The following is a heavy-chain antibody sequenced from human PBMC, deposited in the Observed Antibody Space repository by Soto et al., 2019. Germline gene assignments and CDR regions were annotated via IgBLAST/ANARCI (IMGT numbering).Heavy chain of an antibody. J-gene: IGHJ1*01. CDR2: LYFNGGT. CDR1: GGPINSPDYY. CDR3: AGEKGNFAGGYERNPGSEA. V-gene: IGHV4-30-4*01. Sequence: QVQLQESGPGLVKPSQTLSLTCNVSGGPINSPDYYWTWIRQSPGKGLEWIGYLYFNGGTQYNPSLGIQIIRSLDNSKKHFSLKMRSGTGADTPFYYGAGEKGNFAGGYERNPGSEAGGKGALVT. D-gene: IGHD6-19*01.